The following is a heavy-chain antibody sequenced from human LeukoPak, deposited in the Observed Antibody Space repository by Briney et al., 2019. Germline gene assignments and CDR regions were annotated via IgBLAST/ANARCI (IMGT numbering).Heavy chain of an antibody. J-gene: IGHJ4*02. D-gene: IGHD3-3*01. Sequence: GGSLRLSCAASGFTFSSYAMSWVRQAPGKGLEWVSAISGSGGSTYYADSVKGRFTISRDNSKNTLYLQMNSPRAEDTAVYYCAKDPITIFGVAHDYWGQGTLVTVSS. V-gene: IGHV3-23*01. CDR2: ISGSGGST. CDR3: AKDPITIFGVAHDY. CDR1: GFTFSSYA.